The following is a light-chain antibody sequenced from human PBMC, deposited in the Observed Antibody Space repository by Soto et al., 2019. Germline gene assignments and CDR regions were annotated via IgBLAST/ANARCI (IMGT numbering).Light chain of an antibody. Sequence: EIVMTQSPATLSVSPGERATLSCRASQSISSNLAWYQQKPGQAPRLLIYGASTSDTGIPARFSGSGSVTEFTRTISSLQTEDISVYYCQQSNKWPLTFGQGAKVDIK. CDR3: QQSNKWPLT. V-gene: IGKV3-15*01. CDR2: GAS. J-gene: IGKJ1*01. CDR1: QSISSN.